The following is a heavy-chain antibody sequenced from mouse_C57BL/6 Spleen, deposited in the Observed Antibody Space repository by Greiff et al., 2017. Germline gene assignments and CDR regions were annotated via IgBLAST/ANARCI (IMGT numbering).Heavy chain of an antibody. CDR3: ARALDGYYYAMDY. J-gene: IGHJ4*01. D-gene: IGHD2-3*01. CDR2: ISSGSSTI. V-gene: IGHV5-17*01. CDR1: GFTFSDYG. Sequence: EVQLVESGGGLVKPGGSLKLSCAASGFTFSDYGMHWVRQAPEEGLEWVAYISSGSSTIDYADTVKGRFTISRDNAKNTLFLQMTSLRSEDTAMYYCARALDGYYYAMDYWGQGTSVTVSS.